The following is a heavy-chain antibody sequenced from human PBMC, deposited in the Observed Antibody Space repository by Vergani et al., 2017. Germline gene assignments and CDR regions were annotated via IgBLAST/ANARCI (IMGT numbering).Heavy chain of an antibody. CDR3: ASGDFWSGYPRYYYYYMDV. J-gene: IGHJ6*03. D-gene: IGHD3-3*01. V-gene: IGHV1-46*01. CDR2: INPSGGST. CDR1: GYTFTSYY. Sequence: QVQLVQSGAEVKKPGASVKVSCKASGYTFTSYYMHWVRQAPGQGLEWMGIINPSGGSTSYAQKFQGRVTMTRDTSTSTVYMELSSLRSEDTAVYYCASGDFWSGYPRYYYYYMDVWGKGTTVTVSS.